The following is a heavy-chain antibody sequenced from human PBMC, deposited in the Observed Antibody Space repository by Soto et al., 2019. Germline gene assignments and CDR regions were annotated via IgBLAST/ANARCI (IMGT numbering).Heavy chain of an antibody. CDR2: IKSKSDGGTA. CDR1: GFTFSNAW. V-gene: IGHV3-15*07. D-gene: IGHD1-1*01. CDR3: VTAAGTSYNPYGMHV. Sequence: RRSLRLSCAAYGFTFSNAWVNWFRQTPGKGLEWVGRIKSKSDGGTADYAAPVKGRFTISRDDSKNTVYLEMDSLKTEDTAVYYCVTAAGTSYNPYGMHVRGQGTTVTV. J-gene: IGHJ6*02.